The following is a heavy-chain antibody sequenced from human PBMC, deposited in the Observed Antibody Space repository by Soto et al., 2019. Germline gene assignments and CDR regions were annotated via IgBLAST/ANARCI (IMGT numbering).Heavy chain of an antibody. D-gene: IGHD6-19*01. CDR2: MNPNSGNT. CDR1: GYTFTSYD. Sequence: ASVKVSCKASGYTFTSYDINWVRQATGQGLEWMGWMNPNSGNTGYAQKFQGRVTMTRNTSISTAYMELSSLRSEDTAVYYCARSSVQCLIGADAFDIWGQGTMVTVSS. J-gene: IGHJ3*02. V-gene: IGHV1-8*01. CDR3: ARSSVQCLIGADAFDI.